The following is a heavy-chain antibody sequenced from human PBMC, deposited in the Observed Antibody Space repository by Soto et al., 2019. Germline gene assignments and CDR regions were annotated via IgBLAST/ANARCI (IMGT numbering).Heavy chain of an antibody. CDR1: GFTFSSCA. Sequence: TGGSLRLSCAASGFTFSSCAMHWVRQAPGKGLEWVAVISYDGSNKYYADSVKGRFTISRDNSKNTLYLQMNSLRAEDTAVYYCARDFDYWGQGTLVTVSS. CDR2: ISYDGSNK. J-gene: IGHJ4*02. CDR3: ARDFDY. V-gene: IGHV3-30-3*01.